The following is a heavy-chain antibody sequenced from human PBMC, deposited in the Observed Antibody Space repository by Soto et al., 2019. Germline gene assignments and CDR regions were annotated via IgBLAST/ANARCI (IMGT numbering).Heavy chain of an antibody. V-gene: IGHV3-21*01. J-gene: IGHJ5*02. CDR1: GFTFSSYS. CDR2: ISSSSSYI. D-gene: IGHD6-13*01. Sequence: PGGSLRLSCAASGFTFSSYSMNWVRQAPGKGLEWVSSISSSSSYIYYADSVKGRFTISRDNSKNTLYLQMNSLRAEDTAVYYCAKDTYSSSPKRHRPWWFDPWGQGTLVTVSS. CDR3: AKDTYSSSPKRHRPWWFDP.